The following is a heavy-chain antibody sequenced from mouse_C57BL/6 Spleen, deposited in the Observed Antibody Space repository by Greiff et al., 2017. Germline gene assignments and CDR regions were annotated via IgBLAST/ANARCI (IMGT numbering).Heavy chain of an antibody. CDR1: GYTFTSYW. J-gene: IGHJ3*01. V-gene: IGHV1-59*01. CDR2: IDPSDSYT. Sequence: VQLQQSGAELVRPGTSVKLSCKASGYTFTSYWMHWVKQRPGQGLEWIGVIDPSDSYTNYNQKFKGKATLTVDTSSSTAYMQLSSLTSEDSAVYYCARGDGSMGAYWGQGTLVTVSA. CDR3: ARGDGSMGAY. D-gene: IGHD2-3*01.